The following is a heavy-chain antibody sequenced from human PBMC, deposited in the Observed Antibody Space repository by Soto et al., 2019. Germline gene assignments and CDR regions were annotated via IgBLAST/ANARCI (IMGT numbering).Heavy chain of an antibody. J-gene: IGHJ5*02. Sequence: SVKVTCKASGGTFSGYAISWVRQAPGQGLEWMGGIIPIFGTANYAQKFQGRVTITADESTSTAYMELSSLRSEDTAVYYCASGSRIVVVPAAIFGVSDWFDPWGQGTLVTVSS. CDR1: GGTFSGYA. CDR2: IIPIFGTA. D-gene: IGHD2-2*01. V-gene: IGHV1-69*13. CDR3: ASGSRIVVVPAAIFGVSDWFDP.